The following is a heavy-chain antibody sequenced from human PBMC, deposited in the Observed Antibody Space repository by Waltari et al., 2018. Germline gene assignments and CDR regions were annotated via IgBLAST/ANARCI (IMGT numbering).Heavy chain of an antibody. Sequence: EVQLVESGGGLVQPGGSLRLSCAASGFTFSSYWMHWVRQAPGKGLVGVSRINTDGSSTSYADSVKGRFTISRDNAKNTLYLQMNSLRAEDTAVYYCASSSVLAVNWFDPWGQGTLVTVSS. J-gene: IGHJ5*02. D-gene: IGHD2-15*01. V-gene: IGHV3-74*01. CDR3: ASSSVLAVNWFDP. CDR2: INTDGSST. CDR1: GFTFSSYW.